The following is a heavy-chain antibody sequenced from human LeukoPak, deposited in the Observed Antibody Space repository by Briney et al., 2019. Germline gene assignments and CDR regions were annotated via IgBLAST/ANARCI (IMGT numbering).Heavy chain of an antibody. D-gene: IGHD4-17*01. CDR3: ASNTVSALAFDI. CDR2: IYTSGST. Sequence: PSQTLSLTCTVSGGSISSGSYYWSWIRQPAGKGLEWIGRIYTSGSTNYNPSLKSRVTISVDTSKNQFSLKLSSVTAADTAVYYCASNTVSALAFDIWGQGTMVTVSS. J-gene: IGHJ3*02. CDR1: GGSISSGSYY. V-gene: IGHV4-61*02.